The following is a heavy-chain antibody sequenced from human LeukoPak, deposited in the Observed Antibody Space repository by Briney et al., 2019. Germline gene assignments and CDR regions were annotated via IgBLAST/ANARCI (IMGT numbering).Heavy chain of an antibody. V-gene: IGHV1-69*13. CDR1: GGTFSRYA. J-gene: IGHJ4*02. D-gene: IGHD5-24*01. Sequence: SVKVSCKASGGTFSRYAISWVRQAPGQGLEWMGGIIPIFGTANYAQKFQGRVTITADESTSTAYMELSSLRSEDTAVYYCARRGRDGYNLWYFDYWGQGTLITVSS. CDR2: IIPIFGTA. CDR3: ARRGRDGYNLWYFDY.